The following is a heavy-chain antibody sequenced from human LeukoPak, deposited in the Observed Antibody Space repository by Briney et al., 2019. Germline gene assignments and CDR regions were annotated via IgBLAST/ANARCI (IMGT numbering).Heavy chain of an antibody. CDR3: ARIPLKKRITIFGVVTYYMDV. D-gene: IGHD3-3*01. Sequence: SETLSLTCTVSGGSISSYYWSWIRQPAGKGLEWIGRIYTSGSTNYNPSLKSRVTISVDTSKNQFSLKLSSVTAADTAVYYCARIPLKKRITIFGVVTYYMDVWGKGTTVTVSS. V-gene: IGHV4-4*07. CDR1: GGSISSYY. CDR2: IYTSGST. J-gene: IGHJ6*03.